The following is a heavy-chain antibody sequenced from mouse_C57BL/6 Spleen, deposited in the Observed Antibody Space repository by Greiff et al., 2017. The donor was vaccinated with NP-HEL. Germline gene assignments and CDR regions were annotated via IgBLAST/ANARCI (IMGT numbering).Heavy chain of an antibody. D-gene: IGHD1-1*01. Sequence: QVQLQQPGAELVMPGASVKLSCKASGYTFTSYWMHWVKQRPGQGLEWIGEIDPSDSYTNYNQKFKGKSTLTVDKSSSTAYMQLSSLTSEDSAVYYCASPLYGSRAYWGQGTLVTVSA. CDR1: GYTFTSYW. CDR3: ASPLYGSRAY. J-gene: IGHJ3*01. CDR2: IDPSDSYT. V-gene: IGHV1-69*01.